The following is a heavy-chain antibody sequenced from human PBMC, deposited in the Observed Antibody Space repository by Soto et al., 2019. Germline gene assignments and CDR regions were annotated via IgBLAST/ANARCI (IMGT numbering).Heavy chain of an antibody. CDR3: ARLTNSTKNYYCSFRRYYGMDV. Sequence: QVQLVQSGAEVKKPGSSVKVSCKASGGTFSSYAISWVRQAPGQGLEWMGGIIPIFGTANYAQKFQGRVTITADESTSTAYMELSSLRSEDTAVYYCARLTNSTKNYYCSFRRYYGMDVWGQGTTVTVSS. CDR1: GGTFSSYA. V-gene: IGHV1-69*01. J-gene: IGHJ6*02. CDR2: IIPIFGTA. D-gene: IGHD3-10*01.